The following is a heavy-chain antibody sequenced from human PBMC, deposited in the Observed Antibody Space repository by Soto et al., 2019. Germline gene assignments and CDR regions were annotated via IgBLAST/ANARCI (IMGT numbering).Heavy chain of an antibody. J-gene: IGHJ4*02. CDR2: ISTDGSST. Sequence: PGGSLRLSCTASGFTFSSYWMHWVRQVPGRGLMWVSRISTDGSSTYYADSVRGRFTISRDNSKNTLYLQMNSLRAEDTAVYYCAKDMKWGGMTTIHYFDSWGQGTLVTVSS. V-gene: IGHV3-74*01. D-gene: IGHD4-17*01. CDR3: AKDMKWGGMTTIHYFDS. CDR1: GFTFSSYW.